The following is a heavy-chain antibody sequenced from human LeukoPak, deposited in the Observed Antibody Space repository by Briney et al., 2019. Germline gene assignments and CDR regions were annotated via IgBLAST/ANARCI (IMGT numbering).Heavy chain of an antibody. CDR1: GFTFSSYA. CDR3: ARDVLRYFDWLLSYGMDV. V-gene: IGHV3-30*04. CDR2: ISYDGSNK. D-gene: IGHD3-9*01. Sequence: GRSLRLSCAASGFTFSSYAMHWVRQAPGKGLEWVAVISYDGSNKYYADSVKGRFTISRDNSKNTLYLQMNSLRAEDTAVYYCARDVLRYFDWLLSYGMDVRGKGTTVTVSS. J-gene: IGHJ6*04.